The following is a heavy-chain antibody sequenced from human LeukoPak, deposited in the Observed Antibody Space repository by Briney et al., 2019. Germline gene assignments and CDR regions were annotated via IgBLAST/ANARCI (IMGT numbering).Heavy chain of an antibody. Sequence: PSETLSFTCAVYGGSFSGYYWSWIRQPPGKGLEWIGEINHSGSTNYNPSLKSRVTISVDTSKNQFSLKLSSVTAADTAVYYCARGWGYSNYYYFDYWGQGTLVTVSS. D-gene: IGHD4-11*01. J-gene: IGHJ4*02. CDR3: ARGWGYSNYYYFDY. V-gene: IGHV4-34*01. CDR2: INHSGST. CDR1: GGSFSGYY.